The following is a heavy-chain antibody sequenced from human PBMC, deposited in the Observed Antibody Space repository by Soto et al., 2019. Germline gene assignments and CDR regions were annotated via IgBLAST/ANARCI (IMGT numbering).Heavy chain of an antibody. V-gene: IGHV3-23*01. CDR3: TRETVAGITGLDY. CDR2: ISVSDAFI. CDR1: GFNVGAFA. J-gene: IGHJ4*02. Sequence: GGSLRLSCAASGFNVGAFAVNCVRQAPGKVLEWVSGISVSDAFIYFADSVRGRFSISRDASENILYLQMNSLRVDDTALYYCTRETVAGITGLDYWGPGTLVTVSS. D-gene: IGHD1-20*01.